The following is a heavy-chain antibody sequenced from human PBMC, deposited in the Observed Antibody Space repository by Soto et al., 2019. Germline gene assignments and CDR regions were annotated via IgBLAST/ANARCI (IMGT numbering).Heavy chain of an antibody. D-gene: IGHD3-22*01. V-gene: IGHV3-33*01. Sequence: GGCLRLSCAAAGFTFSSYGRHWVRQAPGEGLEGGAVIWYDGSNKYYADSVKGRFTISRDNSKNTLYLQMNSLRAEDTAVYSCAREINYYDSSGYYLFEYYGMAVWGQETTVTVSS. CDR1: GFTFSSYG. J-gene: IGHJ6*02. CDR3: AREINYYDSSGYYLFEYYGMAV. CDR2: IWYDGSNK.